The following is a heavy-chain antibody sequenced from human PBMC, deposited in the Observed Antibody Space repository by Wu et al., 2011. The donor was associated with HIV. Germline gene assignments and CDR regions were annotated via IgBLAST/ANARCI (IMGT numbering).Heavy chain of an antibody. CDR1: GYTFISYG. CDR3: ARDGYCISSRCXDGISDY. J-gene: IGHJ4*02. V-gene: IGHV1-18*01. CDR2: ISAYNGNT. D-gene: IGHD2-2*03. Sequence: QVQLVQSGAEVKKPGASVKVSCKASGYTFISYGISWVRQAPGQGLEWMGWISAYNGNTKYAQKLQGRVTMTTDTSTRTAYMELRSLRSDDTAVYYCARDGYCISSRCXDGISDYWGQGTLVTVSS.